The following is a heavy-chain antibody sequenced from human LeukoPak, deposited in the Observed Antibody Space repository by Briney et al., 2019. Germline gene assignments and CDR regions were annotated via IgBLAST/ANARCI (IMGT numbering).Heavy chain of an antibody. Sequence: ASVKVSCKASGYTFTGYYMHWARQAPGQGLEWMGWINPNSGGTNYAQKFQGRVTMTRDTSISTAYMELSRLRSDDTAVYYCARAGLAAAGAYNWFDPWGQGTLVTVSS. CDR2: INPNSGGT. J-gene: IGHJ5*02. D-gene: IGHD6-13*01. CDR1: GYTFTGYY. V-gene: IGHV1-2*02. CDR3: ARAGLAAAGAYNWFDP.